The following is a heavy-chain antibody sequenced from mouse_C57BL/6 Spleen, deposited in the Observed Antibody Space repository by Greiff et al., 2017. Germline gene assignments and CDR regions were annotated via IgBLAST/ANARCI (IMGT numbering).Heavy chain of an antibody. J-gene: IGHJ4*01. CDR3: ATDYGSCSWYAMDY. CDR2: IHPNSGST. CDR1: GYTFTSYW. Sequence: VQLQQPGAELVKPGASVKLSCKASGYTFTSYWMHWVKQRPGQGLEWIGMIHPNSGSTNYNEKFKGKATLTVDKSSSTAYMQLSSLTSEDSAVYYCATDYGSCSWYAMDYWGQGTSVTVSS. D-gene: IGHD1-1*01. V-gene: IGHV1-64*01.